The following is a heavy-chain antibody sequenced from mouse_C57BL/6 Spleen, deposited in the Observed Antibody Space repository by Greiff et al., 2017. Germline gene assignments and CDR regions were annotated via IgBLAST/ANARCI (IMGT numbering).Heavy chain of an antibody. CDR2: ISSGSSTI. J-gene: IGHJ4*01. V-gene: IGHV5-17*01. CDR3: ANYYGSSSHYYAMDY. D-gene: IGHD1-1*01. Sequence: EVKVEESGGGLVKPGGSLKLSCAASGFTFSDYGMHWVRQAPEKGLEWVAYISSGSSTIYYADTVKGRFTISRDNAKNTLFLQMTSLRSEDTAMYYCANYYGSSSHYYAMDYWGQGTSVTVSS. CDR1: GFTFSDYG.